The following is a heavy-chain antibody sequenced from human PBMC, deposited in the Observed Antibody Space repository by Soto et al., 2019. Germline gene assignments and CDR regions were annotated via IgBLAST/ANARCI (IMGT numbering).Heavy chain of an antibody. J-gene: IGHJ6*03. CDR3: ARPYGDSNYYYYYYYMDV. CDR2: IKQDGSEK. CDR1: GFTFTNYW. Sequence: GGSLRLSCAVSGFTFTNYWMSWVRQAPGKGLEWVANIKQDGSEKYYVDSVKGRFTISRDNAKNSLYLQMNSLRAEDTAVYYCARPYGDSNYYYYYYYMDVWGKGTTVTVSS. V-gene: IGHV3-7*01. D-gene: IGHD4-17*01.